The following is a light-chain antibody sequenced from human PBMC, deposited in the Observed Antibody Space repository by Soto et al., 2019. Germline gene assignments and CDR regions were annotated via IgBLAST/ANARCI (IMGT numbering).Light chain of an antibody. CDR1: SSDVGGYNY. Sequence: QSVLTPPASVSGSPGQSITISCTGTSSDVGGYNYVSWYQQHPGKAPKLMIYDVSNRPSGVSNRFSGFKSGNTASLTISGLHAEDEADYYCSSYTTSSTYVFGTGTKVTV. J-gene: IGLJ1*01. V-gene: IGLV2-14*03. CDR3: SSYTTSSTYV. CDR2: DVS.